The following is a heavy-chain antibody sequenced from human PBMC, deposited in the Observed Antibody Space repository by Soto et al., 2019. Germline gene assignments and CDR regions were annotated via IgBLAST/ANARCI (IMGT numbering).Heavy chain of an antibody. CDR1: GGTFSSYT. CDR3: ARDLVRYDFWSGFDY. V-gene: IGHV1-69*04. CDR2: IIPILGIA. J-gene: IGHJ4*02. D-gene: IGHD3-3*01. Sequence: SVKVSCKASGGTFSSYTISWVRQAPGQGLEWTGRIIPILGIANYAQKFQGRVTITADKSTSTAYMELSSLRSEDTAVYYCARDLVRYDFWSGFDYWGQGTLVTVSS.